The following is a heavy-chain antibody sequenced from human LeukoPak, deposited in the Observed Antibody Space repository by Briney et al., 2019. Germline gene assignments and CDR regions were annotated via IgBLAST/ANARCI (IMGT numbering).Heavy chain of an antibody. J-gene: IGHJ3*02. D-gene: IGHD6-13*01. CDR3: AREYSQQLPHGGAFDI. CDR2: ISAYNGNT. CDR1: GYTFTSYG. Sequence: PMAPVKVSYKASGYTFTSYGISWVRQAPGLGLEWMGWISAYNGNTNYAQKLQGRVTMTTDTSTSTAYMELRSLRSDDTAVYYCAREYSQQLPHGGAFDIWGQGTMVTVSS. V-gene: IGHV1-18*01.